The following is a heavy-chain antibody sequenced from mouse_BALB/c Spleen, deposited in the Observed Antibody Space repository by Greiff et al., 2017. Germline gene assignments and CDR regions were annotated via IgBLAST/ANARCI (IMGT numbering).Heavy chain of an antibody. CDR1: GYSITSDYA. Sequence: EVQLKESGPGLVKPSQSLSLTCTVTGYSITSDYAWNWIRQFPGNKLEWMGYISYSGSTSYNPSLKSRISITRDTSKNQFFLQLNSVTTEDTATYYCAREGMITTGAMDYWGQGTSVTVSS. CDR2: ISYSGST. V-gene: IGHV3-2*02. J-gene: IGHJ4*01. D-gene: IGHD2-4*01. CDR3: AREGMITTGAMDY.